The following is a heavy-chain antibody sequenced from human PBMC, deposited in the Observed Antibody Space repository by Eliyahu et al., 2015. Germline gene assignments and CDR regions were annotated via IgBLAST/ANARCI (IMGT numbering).Heavy chain of an antibody. CDR1: GFTFLDYA. V-gene: IGHV3-23*01. CDR3: TSWRSGSNGIDY. J-gene: IGHJ4*02. D-gene: IGHD1-26*01. CDR2: ISTSGANT. Sequence: EVQLLESGGGLVQPGGSLRLSCAASGFTFLDYAMSWVRQTPGKGLGWVSAISTSGANTYYADSVKGRFTISRDNSKNTVYLQMSTLRVEDTAVYYCTSWRSGSNGIDYWGQGILVAVSS.